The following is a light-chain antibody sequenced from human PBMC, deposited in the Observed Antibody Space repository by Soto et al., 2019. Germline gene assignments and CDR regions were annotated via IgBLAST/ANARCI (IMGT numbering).Light chain of an antibody. CDR2: TAS. CDR3: QQYRPSPWT. V-gene: IGKV3-20*01. CDR1: QSVSSNY. J-gene: IGKJ1*01. Sequence: EIVLTQSPGTLSLSPGERATLSCRASQSVSSNYLAWYQQKPGQAPRLLIYTASGRATGIPDRFSGSGSGTDFTLTISRVEPEDFAVYYCQQYRPSPWTFGQGPKVEI.